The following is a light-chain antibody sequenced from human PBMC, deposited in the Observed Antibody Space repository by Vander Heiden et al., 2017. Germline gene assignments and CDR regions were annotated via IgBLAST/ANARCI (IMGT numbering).Light chain of an antibody. Sequence: QSALPQPASVSGSPGQSITISCTGTSSDVGGYNYVSWYQQHPGKAPKLMIYDVSNRPSGVSNRFSGSKSGITASLTISGLQAEDEADYYCSSYTSSSTPFVFGTGTKVTVL. CDR2: DVS. CDR1: SSDVGGYNY. V-gene: IGLV2-14*01. CDR3: SSYTSSSTPFV. J-gene: IGLJ1*01.